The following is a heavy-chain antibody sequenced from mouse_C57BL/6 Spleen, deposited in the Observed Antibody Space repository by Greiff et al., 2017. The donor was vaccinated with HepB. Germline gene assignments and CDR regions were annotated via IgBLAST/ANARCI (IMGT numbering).Heavy chain of an antibody. CDR2: ISYDGSN. J-gene: IGHJ1*03. CDR1: GYSITSGYY. V-gene: IGHV3-6*01. Sequence: EVQVVESGPGLVKPSQSLSLTCSVTGYSITSGYYWNWIRQFPGNKLEWMGYISYDGSNNYNPSLKNRISITRDTSKNQFFLKLNSVTTEDTATYYCAGSSYHHWYFDVWGTGTTVTVSS. CDR3: AGSSYHHWYFDV. D-gene: IGHD1-1*01.